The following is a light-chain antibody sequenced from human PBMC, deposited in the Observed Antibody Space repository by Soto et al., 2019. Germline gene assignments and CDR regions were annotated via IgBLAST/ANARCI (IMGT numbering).Light chain of an antibody. V-gene: IGLV1-40*01. J-gene: IGLJ3*02. CDR1: SSNIGAGYD. CDR2: GNS. CDR3: QSYDSSLSGWV. Sequence: QSVLKQPPSVSGAPGQRVTISCTGSSSNIGAGYDVHWYQQLPGTAPKLLIYGNSNRPSGVPDRFSGSKSGTSASLAITGLQAEDAADYYCQSYDSSLSGWVFGGGTKLTVL.